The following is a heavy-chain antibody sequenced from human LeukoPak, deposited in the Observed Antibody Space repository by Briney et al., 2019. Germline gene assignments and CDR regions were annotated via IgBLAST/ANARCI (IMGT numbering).Heavy chain of an antibody. J-gene: IGHJ3*02. Sequence: SETLSLTCTVSGGSISSSSYYWGWIRQPPGKGLEWIGSIYYSGSTYYNPSLKSRVTTSVDTSKNQFSLKLSSVTAADTAVYYCARDGGYLVGNAFDIWGQGTMVTVSS. CDR1: GGSISSSSYY. CDR3: ARDGGYLVGNAFDI. CDR2: IYYSGST. V-gene: IGHV4-39*07. D-gene: IGHD1-26*01.